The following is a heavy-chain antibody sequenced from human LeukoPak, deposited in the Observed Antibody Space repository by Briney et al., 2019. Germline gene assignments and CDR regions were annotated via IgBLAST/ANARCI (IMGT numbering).Heavy chain of an antibody. Sequence: ASVNLSCKASGYTFTIYAMNCVRHAPGQGLEWVGWINTNTGNPTYAQGFTGRFVFSLDTSVRTAYLQISSLKAEDTAVYYCARDSEHIVVVTAAPDAFDIWGQGTMVTVSS. CDR2: INTNTGNP. D-gene: IGHD2-21*02. CDR1: GYTFTIYA. CDR3: ARDSEHIVVVTAAPDAFDI. V-gene: IGHV7-4-1*02. J-gene: IGHJ3*02.